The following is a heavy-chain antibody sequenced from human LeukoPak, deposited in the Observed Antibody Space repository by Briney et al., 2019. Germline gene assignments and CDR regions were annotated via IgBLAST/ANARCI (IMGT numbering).Heavy chain of an antibody. V-gene: IGHV4-59*01. CDR2: IYYSGST. Sequence: SETLSLTCTVSGGSISSYYWSWIRQPPGKGLEWIGYIYYSGSTNYNPSLKSRVTISVDASKNQFSLKLSSVTAADTAVYYCARSQGAVGIWGQGTLVTVSS. CDR3: ARSQGAVGI. CDR1: GGSISSYY. J-gene: IGHJ4*02. D-gene: IGHD6-19*01.